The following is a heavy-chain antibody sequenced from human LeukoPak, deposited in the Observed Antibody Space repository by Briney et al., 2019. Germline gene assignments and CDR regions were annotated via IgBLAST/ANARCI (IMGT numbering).Heavy chain of an antibody. CDR3: AKECGRDYDDRAFDI. Sequence: TGGSLRLSCAASGFTFDDYTMHWVRQALGKGLEWVSLISWDGGSTYYADSVKGRFTISRDNSKNTLYLQMSSLTAEDTAVYYCAKECGRDYDDRAFDIWGQGTMVTVSS. D-gene: IGHD3-22*01. CDR2: ISWDGGST. CDR1: GFTFDDYT. V-gene: IGHV3-43*01. J-gene: IGHJ3*02.